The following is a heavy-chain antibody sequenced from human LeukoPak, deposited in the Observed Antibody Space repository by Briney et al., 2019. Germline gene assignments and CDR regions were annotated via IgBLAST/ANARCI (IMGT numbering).Heavy chain of an antibody. D-gene: IGHD5-18*01. CDR3: ARHRGCSFRPFVD. Sequence: SETLSLICTVSGGSMSSSNYYWGWIRQPPGKGLEWIGSFYYSGSTYNNPSLKSRVNISVDTSKNQFSLKLSSVTAADTAVYYCARHRGCSFRPFVDWRGGTLLTVSS. CDR1: GGSMSSSNYY. CDR2: FYYSGST. J-gene: IGHJ4*02. V-gene: IGHV4-39*01.